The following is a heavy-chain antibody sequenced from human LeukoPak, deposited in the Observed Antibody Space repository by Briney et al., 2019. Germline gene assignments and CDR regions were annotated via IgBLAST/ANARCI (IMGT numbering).Heavy chain of an antibody. CDR1: GFTFSSYG. Sequence: GGSLRLSCAASGFTFSSYGLHWVRQAPGKGLEWVSYISTSSSTIYYADSVKGRFTISRDNAKNSLYLQMNSLRAEDTAVYYCARCLRGLNYYYYYMDVWGKGTTVTVSS. J-gene: IGHJ6*03. V-gene: IGHV3-48*01. CDR2: ISTSSSTI. CDR3: ARCLRGLNYYYYYMDV. D-gene: IGHD5/OR15-5a*01.